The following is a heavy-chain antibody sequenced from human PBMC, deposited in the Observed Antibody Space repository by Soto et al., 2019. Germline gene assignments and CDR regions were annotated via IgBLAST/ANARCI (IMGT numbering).Heavy chain of an antibody. V-gene: IGHV1-46*01. D-gene: IGHD3-16*01. CDR2: IHPSGGDT. CDR1: GYTFITYY. CDR3: ARLWGAYDGFDI. Sequence: ASVKVSCKASGYTFITYYIHWVRQAPGQGLEWMGRIHPSGGDTYYAQKFRGRVTMTRDTSTSTVYMELSSLTSEDTAVYYCARLWGAYDGFDIWGQGTMVTVSS. J-gene: IGHJ3*02.